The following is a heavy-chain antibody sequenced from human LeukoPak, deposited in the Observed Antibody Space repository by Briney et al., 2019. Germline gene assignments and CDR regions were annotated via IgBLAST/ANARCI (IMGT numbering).Heavy chain of an antibody. CDR1: GFTFDDYA. J-gene: IGHJ4*02. Sequence: GGSLRLSCAASGFTFDDYAMHWVRQAPGKGLEWVSGISWNSGSIGYADSVKGRFTISRDNSKNMLFLQINSLRAEDTAVYYCAKGNNDFWSGYPRLSYFDYWGQGTLVTVSS. D-gene: IGHD3-3*01. V-gene: IGHV3-9*01. CDR2: ISWNSGSI. CDR3: AKGNNDFWSGYPRLSYFDY.